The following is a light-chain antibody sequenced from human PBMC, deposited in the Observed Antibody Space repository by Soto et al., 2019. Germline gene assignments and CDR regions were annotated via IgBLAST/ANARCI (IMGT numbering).Light chain of an antibody. J-gene: IGKJ1*01. Sequence: NLSPSTLSASKRDRVTITGRASQSVSDWLAWYQQKPGNPPKLLIYDTSRLESAVPSRFSASGSGTEFTLTISGLQPDDFATYYCHQYNSYTWTFGQGTNVDVK. CDR1: QSVSDW. CDR2: DTS. V-gene: IGKV1-5*01. CDR3: HQYNSYTWT.